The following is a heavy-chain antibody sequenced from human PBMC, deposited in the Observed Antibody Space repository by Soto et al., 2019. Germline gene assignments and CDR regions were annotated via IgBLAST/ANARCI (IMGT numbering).Heavy chain of an antibody. CDR2: VYYSGST. CDR3: GRLEGLATISYYFDY. Sequence: TSETLSPTCTVSGGSVSSSSYYWGWVRQPPGKGLEWIGSVYYSGSTYYNPSLESRVTISVDKSKNQFSLKLMSSSAADTAVYYCGRLEGLATISYYFDYWGQGALVTVSS. V-gene: IGHV4-39*01. CDR1: GGSVSSSSYY. D-gene: IGHD3-9*01. J-gene: IGHJ4*02.